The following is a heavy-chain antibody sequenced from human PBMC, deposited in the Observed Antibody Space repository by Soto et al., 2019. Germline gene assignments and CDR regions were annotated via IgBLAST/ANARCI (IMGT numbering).Heavy chain of an antibody. CDR3: ARGLLDSYGFYYFDY. J-gene: IGHJ4*02. D-gene: IGHD5-18*01. CDR1: GGTFSSYA. CDR2: IIPIFGTA. Sequence: GGTFSSYAISWVRQAPGQGLEWMGGIIPIFGTANYAQKFQGRVTITADESTSTAYMELSSLRSEDTAVYYCARGLLDSYGFYYFDYWGQGTLVTVSS. V-gene: IGHV1-69*01.